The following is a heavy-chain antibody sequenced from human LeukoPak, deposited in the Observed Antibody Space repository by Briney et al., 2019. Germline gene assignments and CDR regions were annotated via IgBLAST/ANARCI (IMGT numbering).Heavy chain of an antibody. J-gene: IGHJ4*02. CDR3: GKDRSLGPRSSWYYFDY. CDR2: ISAYNGNT. V-gene: IGHV1-18*04. D-gene: IGHD6-13*01. Sequence: ASVKVSCKASGYTFTGYYMHWVRQAPGQGLEWMGWISAYNGNTNYAQKHQGRVTMTTDTSTSTAYMELRSLRSDDTAVYYCGKDRSLGPRSSWYYFDYWGQGTLVTVSS. CDR1: GYTFTGYY.